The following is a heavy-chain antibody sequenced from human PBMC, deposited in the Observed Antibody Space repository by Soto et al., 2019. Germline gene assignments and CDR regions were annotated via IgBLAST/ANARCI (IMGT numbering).Heavy chain of an antibody. D-gene: IGHD3-10*01. CDR3: ARGPVPNYYGSGSYYTFAP. CDR2: IYYSGST. CDR1: GGSVSSGSYY. J-gene: IGHJ5*02. Sequence: PSETLSLTCTVSGGSVSSGSYYWSWIRQPPGKGLEWIGYIYYSGSTNYNPSLKSRVTISVDTSKNQFSLKLSSVTAADTAVYYCARGPVPNYYGSGSYYTFAPWGQGTLVTVSS. V-gene: IGHV4-61*01.